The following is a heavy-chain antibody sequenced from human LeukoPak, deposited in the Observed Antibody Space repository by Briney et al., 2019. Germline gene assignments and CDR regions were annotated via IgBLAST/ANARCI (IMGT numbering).Heavy chain of an antibody. D-gene: IGHD6-13*01. CDR3: ARGQPTYSSSWYANY. Sequence: PSETLSLTCAVYGGSFSGYFWSWIRQPPGKGLEWIGEIDHSGSTKYNPSLKSRVTISVDTSKNQFSLKLGSVTAADTALYYCARGQPTYSSSWYANYWGQGTLVTVSS. J-gene: IGHJ4*02. V-gene: IGHV4-34*01. CDR1: GGSFSGYF. CDR2: IDHSGST.